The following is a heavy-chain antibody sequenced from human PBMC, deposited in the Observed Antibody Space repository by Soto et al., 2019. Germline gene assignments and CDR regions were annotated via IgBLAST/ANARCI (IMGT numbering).Heavy chain of an antibody. D-gene: IGHD6-19*01. V-gene: IGHV1-18*01. CDR3: ARDRGVAPPVAGNTHYYYYMDV. CDR2: ISAFNGKT. Sequence: QDQLVQSGAEVKKPGASVTVSCKASGYSFTNYGITWVRQAPGQGLEWLGWISAFNGKTHYAQKVQGRVTMTTDASTRTAYMELRSLRSDDTAVYYCARDRGVAPPVAGNTHYYYYMDVWGKGTTVTVSS. CDR1: GYSFTNYG. J-gene: IGHJ6*03.